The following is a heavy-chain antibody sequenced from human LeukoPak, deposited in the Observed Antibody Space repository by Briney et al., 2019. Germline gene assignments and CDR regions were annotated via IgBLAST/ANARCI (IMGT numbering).Heavy chain of an antibody. Sequence: GGSLRLSCAASGFTFSSYGMSWVRQAPGKGLEWVSAISGSGGSTYYADSVKGRFTISRDNSKNTLNLQMNSLRAEDTAVYYCAKDPTHYRVWDYYETIGLSYWGQGTLVTVSS. D-gene: IGHD3-22*01. CDR2: ISGSGGST. CDR1: GFTFSSYG. CDR3: AKDPTHYRVWDYYETIGLSY. V-gene: IGHV3-23*01. J-gene: IGHJ4*02.